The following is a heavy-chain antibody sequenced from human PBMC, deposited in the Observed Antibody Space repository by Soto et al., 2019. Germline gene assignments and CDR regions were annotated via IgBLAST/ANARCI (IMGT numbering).Heavy chain of an antibody. CDR1: GGSIGSDEYY. Sequence: SETLSLTCTVTGGSIGSDEYYWSWIRQPPGKGLEWVGYIYYSGTTYYDPSLQSRVSISLDTSKNQFSLKMSSVSAADSAVYYCARGAARNVYYFYYGMDVWGQGTTVTVS. CDR3: ARGAARNVYYFYYGMDV. V-gene: IGHV4-30-4*01. J-gene: IGHJ6*02. D-gene: IGHD6-6*01. CDR2: IYYSGTT.